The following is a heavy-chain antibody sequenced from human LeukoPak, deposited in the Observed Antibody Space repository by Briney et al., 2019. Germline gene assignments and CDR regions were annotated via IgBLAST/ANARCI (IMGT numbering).Heavy chain of an antibody. Sequence: ASVKVSCKVSGYTLTELSMHWVRQAPGKGLEWMGGFDPEDGETIYAQKFQGRVTITRDTSASTAYMELSSLRSEDMAVYYCARAANYYDSSGYRSFDYWGQGTLVTVSS. CDR2: FDPEDGET. CDR1: GYTLTELS. V-gene: IGHV1-24*01. CDR3: ARAANYYDSSGYRSFDY. J-gene: IGHJ4*02. D-gene: IGHD3-22*01.